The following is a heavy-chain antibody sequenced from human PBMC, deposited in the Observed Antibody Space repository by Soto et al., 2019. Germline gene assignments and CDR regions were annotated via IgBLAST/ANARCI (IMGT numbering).Heavy chain of an antibody. CDR3: ARGDYGDFDY. D-gene: IGHD4-17*01. CDR2: IYHSGST. J-gene: IGHJ4*02. Sequence: SETLSLTCAVSGGSISSGGYSWSWIRQPPGKGLEWIGYIYHSGSTYYNPSLKSRVTISVDRSKNQFSLKLSSVTAADPAVYYCARGDYGDFDYWGQGTLVTVSS. V-gene: IGHV4-30-2*01. CDR1: GGSISSGGYS.